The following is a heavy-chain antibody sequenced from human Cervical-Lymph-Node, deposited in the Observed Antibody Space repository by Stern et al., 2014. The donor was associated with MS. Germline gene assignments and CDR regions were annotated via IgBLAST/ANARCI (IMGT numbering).Heavy chain of an antibody. J-gene: IGHJ6*02. CDR1: GFTVSGNY. CDR2: IYSGGST. Sequence: EVQLVESGGGLVQPGGSLRLSCAASGFTVSGNYMSWVRQAPGKGLEWGSVIYSGGSTYYADSVKGRFTISRHNSKNTVSLQMNSLRVEDTAVYYCARERPARYSGMDVWGQGTTVTVSS. CDR3: ARERPARYSGMDV. D-gene: IGHD2-15*01. V-gene: IGHV3-53*04.